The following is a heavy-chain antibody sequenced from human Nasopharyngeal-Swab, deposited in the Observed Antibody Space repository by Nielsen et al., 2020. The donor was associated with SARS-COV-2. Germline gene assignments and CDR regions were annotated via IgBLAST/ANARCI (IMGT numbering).Heavy chain of an antibody. Sequence: GRDAPENVLEWVAVIWYDGSNKYYADSVKGRFTISRDNSKNTLYLQMNSLRAEDTAVYYCARDGGYCSGGSCYPMIDYWGQGTLVTVSS. D-gene: IGHD2-15*01. CDR2: IWYDGSNK. CDR3: ARDGGYCSGGSCYPMIDY. J-gene: IGHJ4*02. V-gene: IGHV3-33*01.